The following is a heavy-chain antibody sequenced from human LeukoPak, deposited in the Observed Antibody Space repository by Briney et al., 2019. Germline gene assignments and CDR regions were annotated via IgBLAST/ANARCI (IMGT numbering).Heavy chain of an antibody. D-gene: IGHD6-6*01. CDR1: GLTFDDYA. CDR3: CKSSSPEYYYYYYMDV. J-gene: IGHJ6*03. Sequence: HPGGSLRLSCAASGLTFDDYAMHWVRQAPGKGLEWVSGISWNSGSIGYADSVMGRFTISRDNAKNSLYLQMNSLRAEDMALYYCCKSSSPEYYYYYYMDVWGKGTTVTVSS. CDR2: ISWNSGSI. V-gene: IGHV3-9*03.